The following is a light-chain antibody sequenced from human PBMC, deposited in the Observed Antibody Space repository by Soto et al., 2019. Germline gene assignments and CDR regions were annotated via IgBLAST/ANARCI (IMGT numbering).Light chain of an antibody. V-gene: IGKV1-39*01. J-gene: IGKJ2*01. Sequence: DIQMTQSPSSLSASVGDRVTITCRASQSISSYLNWYQQKPGKAPKLLIYAAYSLQSGVPSRFSGSGSGTDFPLTISNLQPEDFATYYCQQSYSTPMYTFGQGTKLEIK. CDR1: QSISSY. CDR3: QQSYSTPMYT. CDR2: AAY.